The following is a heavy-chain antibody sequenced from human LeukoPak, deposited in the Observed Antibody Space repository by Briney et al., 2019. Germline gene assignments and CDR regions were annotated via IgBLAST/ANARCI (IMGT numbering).Heavy chain of an antibody. J-gene: IGHJ3*02. CDR2: ISSSGSTI. D-gene: IGHD3-22*01. CDR1: GFTFSSYE. V-gene: IGHV3-48*03. Sequence: GGSLRLSCAASGFTFSSYEMNWVRQAPGKGLEWVSYISSSGSTIYYADSVKGRFTISRHNAKNSLYLQMNSLRAEDTAVYYCARADRSTYYYDSSGSNDAFDIWGQGTMVTVSS. CDR3: ARADRSTYYYDSSGSNDAFDI.